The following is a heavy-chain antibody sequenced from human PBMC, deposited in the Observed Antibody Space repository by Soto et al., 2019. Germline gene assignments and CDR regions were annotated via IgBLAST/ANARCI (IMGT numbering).Heavy chain of an antibody. CDR3: AALTGTCSGGGCHFDS. CDR2: ISGGGFTT. Sequence: EVQLLESGGGLVQPGGSLSLSCVASGFTFSNYGMSWVRQAPGKGLERVSGISGGGFTTYYADFVKGRFTNTRDNSNKTLYRQMNSLTVEDTAVYYCAALTGTCSGGGCHFDSWGQGTLVTVSS. J-gene: IGHJ4*02. CDR1: GFTFSNYG. D-gene: IGHD2-15*01. V-gene: IGHV3-23*01.